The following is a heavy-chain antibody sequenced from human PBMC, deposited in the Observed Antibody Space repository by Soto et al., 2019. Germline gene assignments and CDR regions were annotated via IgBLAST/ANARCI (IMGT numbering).Heavy chain of an antibody. CDR2: IYSGGST. J-gene: IGHJ4*02. CDR3: ARGGIAVAGNPNYYFDY. Sequence: EVQLVESGGGLVQPGGSLRLSCAASAFTVSSNYLSWVRQAPGKGLEWVSVIYSGGSTYYADSVKGRFTISRDNSKNTLYLQMNSLRAEDTAVYYCARGGIAVAGNPNYYFDYWGQGTLVTVSS. D-gene: IGHD6-19*01. CDR1: AFTVSSNY. V-gene: IGHV3-66*01.